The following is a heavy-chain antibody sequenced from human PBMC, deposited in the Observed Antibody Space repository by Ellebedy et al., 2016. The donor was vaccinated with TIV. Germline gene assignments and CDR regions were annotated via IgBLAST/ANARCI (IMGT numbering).Heavy chain of an antibody. CDR3: ARGPIPLPNRPYYFDY. V-gene: IGHV4-59*08. CDR2: IYYSGST. Sequence: MPSETLSLTCTVSGGSISSYYWSWIRQPPGKGLEWIGYIYYSGSTNYNPSLKSRVTISVDTSKNQFSLKLSSVTAADTAVYYCARGPIPLPNRPYYFDYWGQGTLVTVSS. J-gene: IGHJ4*02. D-gene: IGHD2-2*02. CDR1: GGSISSYY.